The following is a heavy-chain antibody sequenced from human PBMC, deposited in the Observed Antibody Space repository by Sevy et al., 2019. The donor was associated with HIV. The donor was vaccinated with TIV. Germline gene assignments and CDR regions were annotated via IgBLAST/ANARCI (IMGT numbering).Heavy chain of an antibody. CDR3: AKGRIPSIGTLGPFDS. D-gene: IGHD6-6*01. J-gene: IGHJ4*02. CDR2: KTGSAGVT. CDR1: GFRLSNYA. V-gene: IGHV3-23*01. Sequence: GGSLRLSCAASGFRLSNYAMSWVRLAPGKGLEWISTKTGSAGVTYYADSVKGRFTISRDNSKNTLFLQMNSLRAEDTALYYCAKGRIPSIGTLGPFDSWGQGTLVTVSS.